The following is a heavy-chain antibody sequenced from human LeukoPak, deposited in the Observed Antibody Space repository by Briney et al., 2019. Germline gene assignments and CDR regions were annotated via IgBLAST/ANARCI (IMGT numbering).Heavy chain of an antibody. CDR3: ARLFTRAWESRYGMDV. J-gene: IGHJ6*02. CDR2: IYIDGIT. CDR1: GGSIRTDGSY. D-gene: IGHD1-26*01. Sequence: PSETLSLTCTVAGGSIRTDGSYWAWIRQPPGKGLEWIGSIYIDGITHYNSSLQSRVTLSIDTAKNHFSLRLTSVTAADTAVFYCARLFTRAWESRYGMDVWGQGTAVTVSS. V-gene: IGHV4-39*02.